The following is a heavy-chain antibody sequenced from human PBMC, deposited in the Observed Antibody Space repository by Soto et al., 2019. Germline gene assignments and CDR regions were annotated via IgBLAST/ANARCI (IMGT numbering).Heavy chain of an antibody. Sequence: TSETLSLTCTVSGGSISSGDYYWSWIRQPPGKGLEWIGYIYYSGSTNYNPSLKSRVTISVDTSKNQFSLKLSSVTAADTAVYYCARRWGPGFDYWGQGTLVTVSS. D-gene: IGHD7-27*01. CDR2: IYYSGST. CDR1: GGSISSGDYY. J-gene: IGHJ4*02. V-gene: IGHV4-61*08. CDR3: ARRWGPGFDY.